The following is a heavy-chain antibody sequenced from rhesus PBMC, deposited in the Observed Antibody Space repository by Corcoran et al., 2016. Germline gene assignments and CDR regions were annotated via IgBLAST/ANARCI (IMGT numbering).Heavy chain of an antibody. V-gene: IGHV1-200*01. J-gene: IGHJ4*01. CDR3: ARDCNYVAFDY. Sequence: QVQLVQSGAEGKKPGASVKLSCKASGYSFTSYSITWVRQAPGQGLEWMGWIAPSNGKTGSAQRFQGRVTMTRDTSTSTVYMELSSLRSEDTAVYYCARDCNYVAFDYWGQGVLVTVSS. CDR2: IAPSNGKT. CDR1: GYSFTSYS. D-gene: IGHD1-26*01.